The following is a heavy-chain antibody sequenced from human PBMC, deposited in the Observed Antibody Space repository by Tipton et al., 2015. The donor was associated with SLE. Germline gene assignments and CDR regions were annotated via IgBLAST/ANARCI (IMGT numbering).Heavy chain of an antibody. Sequence: LRLSCTVSGGSISSHYWSWIRQPPGKGLEWIGYIYYSGSTNYNPSLKSRVTISVDTSKNQFSLKLSSVTAADTAVYYCARPGGEGLSNDAFDIWGQGTMVTVSS. D-gene: IGHD3-16*01. CDR1: GGSISSHY. CDR2: IYYSGST. CDR3: ARPGGEGLSNDAFDI. V-gene: IGHV4-59*08. J-gene: IGHJ3*02.